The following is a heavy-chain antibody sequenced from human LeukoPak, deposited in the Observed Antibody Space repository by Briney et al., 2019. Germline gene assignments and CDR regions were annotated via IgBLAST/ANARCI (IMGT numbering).Heavy chain of an antibody. V-gene: IGHV3-30*03. CDR3: ALIAAGAPFNY. CDR1: SFALSIVC. CDR2: ISYDGSNK. D-gene: IGHD6-13*01. Sequence: PGGSLRLSCAVSSFALSIVCMGWVSQAPGKGLEWVAVISYDGSNKYYADSVKGRFTISRDNSKNTLYLQMNSLRAEDTAVYYCALIAAGAPFNYWGQGTLVTVSS. J-gene: IGHJ4*02.